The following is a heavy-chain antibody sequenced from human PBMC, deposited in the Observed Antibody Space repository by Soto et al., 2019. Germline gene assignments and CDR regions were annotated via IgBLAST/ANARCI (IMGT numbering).Heavy chain of an antibody. CDR2: ISYDGSNK. CDR3: ARVPPPFYDSSDYRRTFDAFDF. V-gene: IGHV3-30-3*01. Sequence: PGGSLRLSSAASGFTFSTYSMHWVRQAPGKGLEWVAVISYDGSNKYYADSVKGRFTISRDNSKNTLYLLMNSLRPEDTAVYFCARVPPPFYDSSDYRRTFDAFDFWGQGTMVTVSS. CDR1: GFTFSTYS. D-gene: IGHD3-22*01. J-gene: IGHJ3*01.